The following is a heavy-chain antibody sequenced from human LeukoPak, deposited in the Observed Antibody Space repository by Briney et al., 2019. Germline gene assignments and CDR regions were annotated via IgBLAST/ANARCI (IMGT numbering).Heavy chain of an antibody. CDR1: GFALSSYW. D-gene: IGHD2-2*02. V-gene: IGHV3-74*01. Sequence: GGSLRLSCAASGFALSSYWMHWVRQAPGKGLVWVSDINSDGSTTRYADSVQGRFTISRDNAKNTLYLQMNSLRADDTAVYHCATRDYTSPKYWGQGTLVTVAS. CDR2: INSDGSTT. CDR3: ATRDYTSPKY. J-gene: IGHJ4*02.